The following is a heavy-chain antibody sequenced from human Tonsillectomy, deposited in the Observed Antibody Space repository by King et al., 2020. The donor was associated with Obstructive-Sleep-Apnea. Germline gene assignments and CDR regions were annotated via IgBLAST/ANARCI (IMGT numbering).Heavy chain of an antibody. CDR1: GGSISSGGYY. J-gene: IGHJ4*02. CDR3: ASSIYCSSTSCYFDY. V-gene: IGHV4-31*03. CDR2: IYYIGST. D-gene: IGHD2-2*01. Sequence: LQLQESGPGLVKPSQTLSLTCTVSGGSISSGGYYWSLIRQHPGKGLEVICYIYYIGSTIYNPSLKSRVTIAVDTSKNQFSLKLSSVTAADTAVYYCASSIYCSSTSCYFDYWGQGTLVTVSS.